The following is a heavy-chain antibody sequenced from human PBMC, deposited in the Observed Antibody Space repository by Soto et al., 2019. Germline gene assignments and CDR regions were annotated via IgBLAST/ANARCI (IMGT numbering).Heavy chain of an antibody. CDR2: INDRGDTT. D-gene: IGHD7-27*01. CDR1: GFTFASFA. Sequence: EEQLLESGGGLVQPGGSLRLSCVVSGFTFASFAMSWVRQAPGKGLEWVSTINDRGDTTYYADSVKGRFTIPRDNSKNTLYLQMNSLRAEDTAVYSCFLGWYFDLWGRGTLVSVSS. V-gene: IGHV3-23*01. CDR3: FLGWYFDL. J-gene: IGHJ2*01.